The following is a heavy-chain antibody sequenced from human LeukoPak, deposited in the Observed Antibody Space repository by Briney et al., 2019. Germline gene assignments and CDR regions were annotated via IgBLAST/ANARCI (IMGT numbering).Heavy chain of an antibody. V-gene: IGHV4-38-2*02. D-gene: IGHD3-22*01. J-gene: IGHJ5*02. CDR2: IYHSGST. Sequence: SETLSLTCTVSGGSISNYYWGWIRQPPGKGLEWIGSIYHSGSTYYNPSLKSRVTISVDTSKNQFSLKLSSVTAADTAVYYCARITMIVVVIPPELRFDPWGQGTLVTVSS. CDR3: ARITMIVVVIPPELRFDP. CDR1: GGSISNYY.